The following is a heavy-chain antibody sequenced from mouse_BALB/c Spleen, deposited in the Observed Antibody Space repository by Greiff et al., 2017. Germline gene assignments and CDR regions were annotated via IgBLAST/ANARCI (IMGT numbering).Heavy chain of an antibody. J-gene: IGHJ2*01. V-gene: IGHV1-69*01. D-gene: IGHD1-1*01. Sequence: QVQLQQPGAELVMPGASVKMSCKASGYTFTDYWMHWVKQRPGQGLEWIGAIDTSDSYTSYNQKFKGKATLTVDESSSTAYMQLSSLTSEDSAVYYCARLITTVVADFDYWGQGTTLTVSS. CDR1: GYTFTDYW. CDR2: IDTSDSYT. CDR3: ARLITTVVADFDY.